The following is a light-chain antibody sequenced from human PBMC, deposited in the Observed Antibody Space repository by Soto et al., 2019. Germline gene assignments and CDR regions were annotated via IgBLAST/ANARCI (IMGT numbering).Light chain of an antibody. J-gene: IGLJ2*01. Sequence: QSLLTQPPSVSAAPGRKVTISCSGSSSNIGNNYVSWYQQLPGTAPKLLIYDNDKRPSGIPDRFSGSKSGTSATLGITGLQAGDEADYYCGTWDSSLSALVVFGGGTKLTVL. CDR2: DND. V-gene: IGLV1-51*01. CDR3: GTWDSSLSALVV. CDR1: SSNIGNNY.